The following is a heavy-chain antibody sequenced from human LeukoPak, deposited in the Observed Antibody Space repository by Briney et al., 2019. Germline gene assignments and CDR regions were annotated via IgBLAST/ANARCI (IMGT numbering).Heavy chain of an antibody. CDR3: ARGRYCSSTSCRNWFDP. CDR1: GYTFTGYY. V-gene: IGHV1-2*02. CDR2: INPNSGGT. D-gene: IGHD2-2*01. Sequence: ASVKVSCKASGYTFTGYYMHWVRQAPGQGLEWMGWINPNSGGTNYAQKFQGRVTMTRDTSISTAYMELSRLRSDDTAVYYCARGRYCSSTSCRNWFDPWGQGTLVTVSS. J-gene: IGHJ5*02.